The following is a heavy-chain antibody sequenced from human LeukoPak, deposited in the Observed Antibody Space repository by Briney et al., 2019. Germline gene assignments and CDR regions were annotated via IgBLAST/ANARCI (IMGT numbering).Heavy chain of an antibody. Sequence: KASETLSLTCTVSGGSISSSSYYWGWIRQPPGKGLEWIGSIYYSGSTYYNPSLKSRVTISVDTSKNQFSLKLSSVTAADTAVYYCASPIPRGYCSGGSCYGYGYWGQGTLVTVSS. V-gene: IGHV4-39*07. CDR1: GGSISSSSYY. CDR3: ASPIPRGYCSGGSCYGYGY. J-gene: IGHJ4*02. D-gene: IGHD2-15*01. CDR2: IYYSGST.